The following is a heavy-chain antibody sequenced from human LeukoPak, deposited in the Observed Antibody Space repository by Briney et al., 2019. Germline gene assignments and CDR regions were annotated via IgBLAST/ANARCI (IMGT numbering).Heavy chain of an antibody. CDR1: GFTFSSYS. Sequence: GGSLRLSCAASGFTFSSYSMNWVRQAPGKGLEWVSSISSSSSYKYYADSVKGRLTISRDNAKNSLYLQMNSLRAEDTAVYYCARVPSSGSGRHEVAYWGQGTLVTVSS. D-gene: IGHD3-10*01. CDR2: ISSSSSYK. V-gene: IGHV3-21*01. CDR3: ARVPSSGSGRHEVAY. J-gene: IGHJ4*02.